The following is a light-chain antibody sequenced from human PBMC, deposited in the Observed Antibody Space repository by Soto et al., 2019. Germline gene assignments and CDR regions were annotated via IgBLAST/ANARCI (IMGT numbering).Light chain of an antibody. Sequence: ETVLTQSPGTLSLSPGERATLSCRASQSVSSSYLAWYQQKPGQAPRLLIYGASSRATGIPDRFSGSGSGTEFTLIISRLEPEDFAVYYCQQSSSSPRTFGQGTKVDIK. CDR1: QSVSSSY. CDR3: QQSSSSPRT. J-gene: IGKJ1*01. V-gene: IGKV3-20*01. CDR2: GAS.